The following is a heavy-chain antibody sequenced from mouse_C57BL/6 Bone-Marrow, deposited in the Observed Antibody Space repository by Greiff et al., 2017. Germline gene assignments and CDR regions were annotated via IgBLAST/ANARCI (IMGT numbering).Heavy chain of an antibody. Sequence: EVQLQQSGPELVKPGASVKISCKASGYTFTDYYMNWVKQSHGKSLEWIGDINPNNGGTSYNQKFKGKATLTVDKSSSTAYMELRSLTSEDSAVYYCARDYSTLYFDYWGQGTTLTVSS. CDR1: GYTFTDYY. D-gene: IGHD2-5*01. V-gene: IGHV1-26*01. CDR2: INPNNGGT. CDR3: ARDYSTLYFDY. J-gene: IGHJ2*01.